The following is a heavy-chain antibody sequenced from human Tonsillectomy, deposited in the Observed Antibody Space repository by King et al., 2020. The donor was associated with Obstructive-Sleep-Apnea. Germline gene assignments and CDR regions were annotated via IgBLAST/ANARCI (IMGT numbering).Heavy chain of an antibody. D-gene: IGHD4-17*01. V-gene: IGHV1-2*06. Sequence: QLVQSGPEVKKPGASVKISCKASGYTFTTYYIHWVRQAPGQGLEWMGQIHPPNAQRVQGRLPRTSDTATGTVYLELSDLRSDDTAFYYCARDSSHYGPDYWGQGTLVTVSS. J-gene: IGHJ4*02. CDR2: IHPP. CDR1: GYTFTTYY. CDR3: ARDSSHYGPDY.